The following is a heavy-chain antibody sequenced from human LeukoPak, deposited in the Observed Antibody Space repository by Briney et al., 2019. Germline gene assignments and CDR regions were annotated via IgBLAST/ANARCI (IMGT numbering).Heavy chain of an antibody. CDR2: ISGSGGST. CDR1: GFTFGSYA. D-gene: IGHD2-15*01. CDR3: ASLGSWAIDY. Sequence: GGSLRLSCAASGFTFGSYAMSWVRQAPGKGLEWVSAISGSGGSTYYADSVKGRFTISRDNAKNSLRLQMNSLRAEDTAVYYCASLGSWAIDYWGQGTLVTVSS. J-gene: IGHJ4*02. V-gene: IGHV3-23*01.